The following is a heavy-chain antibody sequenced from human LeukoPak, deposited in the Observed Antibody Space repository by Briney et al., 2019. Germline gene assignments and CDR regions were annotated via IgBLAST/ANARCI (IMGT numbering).Heavy chain of an antibody. CDR3: AKGAAAGKVDWFDP. J-gene: IGHJ5*02. CDR2: ITGYGAT. D-gene: IGHD6-13*01. CDR1: GFTFSNYA. Sequence: GGSLRLSCAASGFTFSNYAMMWVRQAPGTGLQWVSTITGYGATFYADSVRGRFTIFRDTSMNTLFLQMNSLGAEDTAVYYCAKGAAAGKVDWFDPWGQGTLVTVSS. V-gene: IGHV3-23*01.